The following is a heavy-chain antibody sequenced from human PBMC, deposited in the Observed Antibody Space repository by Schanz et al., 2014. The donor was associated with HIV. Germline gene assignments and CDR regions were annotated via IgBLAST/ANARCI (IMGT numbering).Heavy chain of an antibody. CDR1: GFTFSSYA. J-gene: IGHJ4*02. CDR3: AKRIIFGVVFPANFDY. V-gene: IGHV3-30-3*02. Sequence: QVQLVESGGGVVQPGRSLRLSCAASGFTFSSYAMYWVRQAPGKGLEWVADLSHDGSNKYYADSVKGRFTISRDNSKNTLYLQMNSLRAEDTAVYYCAKRIIFGVVFPANFDYWGQGTLVTVSS. CDR2: LSHDGSNK. D-gene: IGHD3-3*01.